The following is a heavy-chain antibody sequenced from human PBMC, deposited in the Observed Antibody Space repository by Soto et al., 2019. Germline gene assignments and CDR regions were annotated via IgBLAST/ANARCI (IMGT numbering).Heavy chain of an antibody. V-gene: IGHV4-39*01. CDR3: ARIIRFGDFDI. J-gene: IGHJ3*02. Sequence: PSETLSLTCTVSGGSISSYYWGWIRQPPGKGLEWIGSIYYSGSTYYNPSLKSRVTISVDTSKNQFSLKLSSVTAADTAVYYCARIIRFGDFDIWGQGTMVTVSS. D-gene: IGHD3-16*01. CDR1: GGSISSYY. CDR2: IYYSGST.